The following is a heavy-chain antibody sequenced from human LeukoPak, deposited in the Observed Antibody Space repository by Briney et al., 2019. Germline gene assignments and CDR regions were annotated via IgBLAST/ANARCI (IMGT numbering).Heavy chain of an antibody. V-gene: IGHV4-39*01. CDR1: GGSISSSNNY. CDR2: IHYSGTT. D-gene: IGHD5-24*01. J-gene: IGHJ4*02. CDR3: ARHEEEDGYNAKTFDY. Sequence: PSETLSLTCTVSGGSISSSNNYWGWVRQPPGKGLECLGSIHYSGTTYYNPSLKSRVTISVDTSKNQFSLKLSSMTAADTAVYYCARHEEEDGYNAKTFDYWGQGTLVTVSS.